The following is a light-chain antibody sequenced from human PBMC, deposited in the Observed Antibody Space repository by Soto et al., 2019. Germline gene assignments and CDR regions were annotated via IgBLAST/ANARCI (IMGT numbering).Light chain of an antibody. CDR2: DVS. J-gene: IGLJ1*01. V-gene: IGLV2-14*01. Sequence: QSVLTQPASVSGSPGQSITLSCTGTSSDVGGYNYVSWYQQHPGKAPKLMIYDVSNRPSGVSNRFSGSKSGNTASLTISGLQAEDEADYYCSSYTSSSTLAYVFGTGTQLTVL. CDR3: SSYTSSSTLAYV. CDR1: SSDVGGYNY.